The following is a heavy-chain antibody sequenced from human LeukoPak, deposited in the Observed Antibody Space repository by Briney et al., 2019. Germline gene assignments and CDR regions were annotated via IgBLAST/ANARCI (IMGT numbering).Heavy chain of an antibody. Sequence: GRSLRLSCAASGFTFDDYAMHRVRQAPGKGLEWVSGISWNSGSIGYADSVKGRFTISRDNAKNSLYLQMNSLRAEDTALYYCAKDGEATIFGAYYYYYGMDVWGQGTTVTVSS. CDR2: ISWNSGSI. CDR1: GFTFDDYA. V-gene: IGHV3-9*01. CDR3: AKDGEATIFGAYYYYYGMDV. J-gene: IGHJ6*02. D-gene: IGHD3-3*01.